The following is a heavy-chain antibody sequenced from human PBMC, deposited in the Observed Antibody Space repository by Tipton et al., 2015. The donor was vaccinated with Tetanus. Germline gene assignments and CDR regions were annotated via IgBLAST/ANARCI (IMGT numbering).Heavy chain of an antibody. Sequence: QLVQSGGEVKKPGESLKISCKGSGYIFNNYWIGWVRQKPGKGLEWMGIIYPGDSDTRYSPSFQGQVTISVDKSISTAYLQWSSLKASDTSMFFCARAHCTDGVCNFDFGGRGALVTVPS. J-gene: IGHJ4*02. D-gene: IGHD2-8*01. CDR3: ARAHCTDGVCNFDF. CDR2: IYPGDSDT. CDR1: GYIFNNYW. V-gene: IGHV5-51*01.